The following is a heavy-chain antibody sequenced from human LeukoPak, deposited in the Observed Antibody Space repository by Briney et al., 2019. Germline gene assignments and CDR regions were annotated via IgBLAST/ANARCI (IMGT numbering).Heavy chain of an antibody. CDR2: INHSGST. D-gene: IGHD3-22*01. V-gene: IGHV4-34*01. Sequence: PSETLSLTCAVYGGSFSGYYWSWIRQPPGKGLEWIGEINHSGSTNYNPSLKSRVTISVDTSKNQFSLKLSSVTAADTAVYYCARRPTVSYSSGYYIVGYFDYWGQGTLVTVSS. CDR1: GGSFSGYY. CDR3: ARRPTVSYSSGYYIVGYFDY. J-gene: IGHJ4*02.